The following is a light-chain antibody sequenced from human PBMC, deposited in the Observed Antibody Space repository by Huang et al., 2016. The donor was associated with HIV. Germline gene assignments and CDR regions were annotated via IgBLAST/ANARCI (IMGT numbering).Light chain of an antibody. CDR1: EGIRSYY. CDR3: QHYGPTPSWT. Sequence: EIVLTQSPGTLSLSPGERAALSCRASEGIRSYYVALYQQKPGQAPRLLIYAASSRATGIPDRFSGSGSGTDFTLTISRLEPEDFAVYYCQHYGPTPSWTFGQGTKVEIK. J-gene: IGKJ1*01. V-gene: IGKV3-20*01. CDR2: AAS.